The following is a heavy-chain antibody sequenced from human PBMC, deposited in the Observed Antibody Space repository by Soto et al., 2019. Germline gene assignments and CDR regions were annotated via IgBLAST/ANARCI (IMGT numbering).Heavy chain of an antibody. V-gene: IGHV4-39*01. CDR2: IYYSGST. J-gene: IGHJ6*02. Sequence: SETLSLTCTVSGGSISSSSYYWGWIRQPPGKGLEWIGSIYYSGSTYYNPSLKSRVTISVDTSKNQFSLKLSSVTAADTAVYYCARLEQGAAYYYYYGMDVWGQGTTVTVSS. CDR1: GGSISSSSYY. CDR3: ARLEQGAAYYYYYGMDV. D-gene: IGHD2-15*01.